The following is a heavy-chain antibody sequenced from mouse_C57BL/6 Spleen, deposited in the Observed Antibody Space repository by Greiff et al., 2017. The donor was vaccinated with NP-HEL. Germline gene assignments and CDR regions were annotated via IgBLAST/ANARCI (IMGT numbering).Heavy chain of an antibody. CDR3: TKTDYWYCDV. CDR2: INPGSGGT. V-gene: IGHV1-54*01. Sequence: QVQLQQSGAELVRPGTSVKVSCKASGFAFTNYLIEWVKQRPGQGLEWIGVINPGSGGTYYNAKFKGQATLTADNSSSTAYKQLSSLTSEDAADYFCTKTDYWYCDVWGTGTTVTVSS. CDR1: GFAFTNYL. J-gene: IGHJ1*03.